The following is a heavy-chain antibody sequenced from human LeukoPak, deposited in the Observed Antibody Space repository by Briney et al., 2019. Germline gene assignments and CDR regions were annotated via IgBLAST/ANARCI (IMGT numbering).Heavy chain of an antibody. CDR3: ARDRFYDFWSGPSIDWFDP. CDR2: IYYSGST. V-gene: IGHV4-59*12. J-gene: IGHJ5*02. CDR1: GGSISSYY. D-gene: IGHD3-3*01. Sequence: SETLSLTCTVSGGSISSYYWSWIRQPPGKGLEWIGYIYYSGSTNYNPSLKSRVTMSVDTSKNQFSLKLSSVTAADTAVYYCARDRFYDFWSGPSIDWFDPWGQGTLVTVSS.